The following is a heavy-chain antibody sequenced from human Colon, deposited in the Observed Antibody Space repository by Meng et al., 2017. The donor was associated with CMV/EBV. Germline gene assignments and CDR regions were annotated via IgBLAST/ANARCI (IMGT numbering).Heavy chain of an antibody. CDR2: INHRGST. D-gene: IGHD2-2*01. V-gene: IGHV4-34*01. CDR1: GGSFSGHS. Sequence: SETLSLTCAVYGGSFSGHSWSWVRQPPGKGLEWIGEINHRGSTNYNPALQSRVTISVDTSKNQFSLKLSSVTAADTAVYYCARAAGYCSSTSCYQSGMDVWGQGTTVTVSS. J-gene: IGHJ6*02. CDR3: ARAAGYCSSTSCYQSGMDV.